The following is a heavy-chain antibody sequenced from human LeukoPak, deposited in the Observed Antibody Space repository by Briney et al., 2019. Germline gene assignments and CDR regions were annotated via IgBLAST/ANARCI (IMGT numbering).Heavy chain of an antibody. CDR2: IIPILGIA. Sequence: SVKVSCKASGGTFSSYAISWVRQAPGQGLEWMGRIIPILGIANYAQKFQGRVTITADKSTSTAYMELSSLRSEDTAVYYCARDPSPAPKILPHLDYWGQGTLVTVSS. CDR3: ARDPSPAPKILPHLDY. J-gene: IGHJ4*02. V-gene: IGHV1-69*04. D-gene: IGHD2-2*01. CDR1: GGTFSSYA.